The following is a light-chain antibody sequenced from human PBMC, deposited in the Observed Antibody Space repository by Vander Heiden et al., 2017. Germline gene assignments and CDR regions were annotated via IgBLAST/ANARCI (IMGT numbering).Light chain of an antibody. J-gene: IGKJ4*01. V-gene: IGKV3-11*01. CDR2: DAS. Sequence: EIVLTQSPATLSLSAGERATLSCRASQSVSSYLAWYKQKPGQAPRLLIYDASNRATGIPARFSGSGSGTDFTLTISSLEPEDFAVYYCQQRSNWPLLTFGGGTKVEIK. CDR1: QSVSSY. CDR3: QQRSNWPLLT.